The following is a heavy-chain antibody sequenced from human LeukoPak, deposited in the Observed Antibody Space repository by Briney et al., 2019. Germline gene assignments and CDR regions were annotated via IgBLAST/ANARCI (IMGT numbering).Heavy chain of an antibody. D-gene: IGHD5-12*01. CDR1: GGSISSYY. Sequence: SETLSLTCTASGGSISSYYWSWIRQPPGKGLEWIGYIYYSGSTNYNPSLKSRVTISVDTSKNQFSLKLSSVTAADTAVYYCARGSIVVTRGAFDIWGQGTMVTVSS. J-gene: IGHJ3*02. V-gene: IGHV4-59*01. CDR2: IYYSGST. CDR3: ARGSIVVTRGAFDI.